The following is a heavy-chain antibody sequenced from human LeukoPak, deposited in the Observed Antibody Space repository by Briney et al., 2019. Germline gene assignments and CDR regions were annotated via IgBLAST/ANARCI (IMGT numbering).Heavy chain of an antibody. CDR1: GYSFTSHY. Sequence: ASVKVSCKASGYSFTSHYMHWVRQAPGQGLEWMGLINPSGSSTLYAQKFQGRVTMTRDMSTSTDYMELSSLRSEDTAVYYCARDNSVGDIAWWFDPWGQGTLVTVSS. V-gene: IGHV1-46*01. CDR2: INPSGSST. J-gene: IGHJ5*02. CDR3: ARDNSVGDIAWWFDP. D-gene: IGHD3-16*02.